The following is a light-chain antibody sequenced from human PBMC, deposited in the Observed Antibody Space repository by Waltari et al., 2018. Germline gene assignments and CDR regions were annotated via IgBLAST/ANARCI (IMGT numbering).Light chain of an antibody. CDR2: RAS. V-gene: IGKV3-20*01. Sequence: IVLTQSPGTASLSPGGRVTLACRASQTVGSSSLAWYQQKPGQAPRLVIYRASRTATGIPDRFSGSGSGTDFSLTISRREPEDFAVYYCQQHGTLPATFGQGTKVEIK. J-gene: IGKJ1*01. CDR3: QQHGTLPAT. CDR1: QTVGSSS.